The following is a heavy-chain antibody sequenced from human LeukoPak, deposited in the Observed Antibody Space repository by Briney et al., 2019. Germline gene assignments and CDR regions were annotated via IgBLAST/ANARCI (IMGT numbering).Heavy chain of an antibody. D-gene: IGHD3-3*01. J-gene: IGHJ4*02. V-gene: IGHV3-30*18. CDR3: AKTGPKTYFDFWTGFSTLDY. CDR1: GFTFSNYG. CDR2: ISYDGSSK. Sequence: PGGSLRLSCAASGFTFSNYGMPWVRQTPDKGLEWVAVISYDGSSKYYADLVKGRFTISRDNSNNTLFLQLNSLRTEDTAVYYCAKTGPKTYFDFWTGFSTLDYWGQGTLVTVSS.